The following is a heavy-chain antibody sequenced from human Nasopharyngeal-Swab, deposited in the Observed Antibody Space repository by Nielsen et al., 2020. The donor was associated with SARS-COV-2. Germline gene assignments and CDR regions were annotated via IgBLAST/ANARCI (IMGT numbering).Heavy chain of an antibody. Sequence: RQAPGKGLEWIGYIYYTGSTYCNPSLKSRATISVDTSKNQFSLKLTSVTAADTAVYYCARYPSSSWSSYGMDVWGQGTTVTVSS. D-gene: IGHD6-13*01. V-gene: IGHV4-31*02. J-gene: IGHJ6*02. CDR2: IYYTGST. CDR3: ARYPSSSWSSYGMDV.